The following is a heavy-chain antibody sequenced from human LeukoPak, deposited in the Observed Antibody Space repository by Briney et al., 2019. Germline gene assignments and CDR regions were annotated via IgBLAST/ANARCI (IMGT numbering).Heavy chain of an antibody. J-gene: IGHJ3*02. CDR1: GFTFMTYS. CDR2: ISSSSSSYI. D-gene: IGHD1-14*01. CDR3: ASYRDDAFDI. Sequence: GGSLRLSCAASGFTFMTYSMNWVRQAPGKGLEWVSSISSSSSSYIYYADSVKGRFTVSRDNAKNSLYLQMNSLRAEDTAVYYCASYRDDAFDIWGQGTMVTVSS. V-gene: IGHV3-21*01.